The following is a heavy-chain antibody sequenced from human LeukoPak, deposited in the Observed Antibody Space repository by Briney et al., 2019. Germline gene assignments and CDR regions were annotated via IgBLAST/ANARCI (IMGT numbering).Heavy chain of an antibody. Sequence: GASVKVSCKASGYTFTSYDINWVRQATGQGLEWMGWMNPNSGNTRYAQKFQGRVTMTRNTSIRTAYMELSSLRSEDTAVYYCARWEGDSSGPIDYWGQGTLVTVSS. V-gene: IGHV1-8*01. D-gene: IGHD3-22*01. CDR1: GYTFTSYD. CDR2: MNPNSGNT. J-gene: IGHJ4*02. CDR3: ARWEGDSSGPIDY.